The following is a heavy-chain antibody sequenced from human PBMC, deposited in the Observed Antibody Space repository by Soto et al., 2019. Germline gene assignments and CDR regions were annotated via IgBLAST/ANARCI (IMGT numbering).Heavy chain of an antibody. CDR1: GFTFSSYS. CDR3: ARRTLLWFGELYFAFDI. Sequence: PWGSLRLSCAASGFTFSSYSMNWVRQAPGKGLEWVSYISSSSSTIYYADSVKGRFTISRDNAKNSLYLQMNSLRAEDTAVYYCARRTLLWFGELYFAFDIWGQGTMVTVSS. V-gene: IGHV3-48*01. J-gene: IGHJ3*02. D-gene: IGHD3-10*01. CDR2: ISSSSSTI.